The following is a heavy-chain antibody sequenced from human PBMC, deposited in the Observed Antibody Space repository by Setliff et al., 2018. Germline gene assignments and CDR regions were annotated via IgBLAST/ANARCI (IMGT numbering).Heavy chain of an antibody. CDR3: ARGNSGGDY. CDR1: GFTLSTYA. D-gene: IGHD6-25*01. V-gene: IGHV3-30*04. J-gene: IGHJ4*02. CDR2: ISDDGTKE. Sequence: GGSLRLSCAASGFTLSTYAMHWVRQSPGKGLEWVAAISDDGTKEYYADSVKGRFTISRDNARNTLYLQMNSLRAEDTAVYYCARGNSGGDYWGQGTLVTVSS.